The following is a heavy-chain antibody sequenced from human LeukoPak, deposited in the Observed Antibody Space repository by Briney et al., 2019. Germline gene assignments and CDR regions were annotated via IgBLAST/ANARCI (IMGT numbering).Heavy chain of an antibody. CDR2: IYPDDSDT. Sequence: GESLKTSCKGSGYSFPSYWISWARQMPGKGLEWMAIIYPDDSDTRYSPSFQGQITISADKSIDTAYLQWNSLKASDSAMYYCARLGCSSTSCYDVWGKGTTVTVSS. CDR1: GYSFPSYW. V-gene: IGHV5-51*01. J-gene: IGHJ6*04. CDR3: ARLGCSSTSCYDV. D-gene: IGHD2-2*01.